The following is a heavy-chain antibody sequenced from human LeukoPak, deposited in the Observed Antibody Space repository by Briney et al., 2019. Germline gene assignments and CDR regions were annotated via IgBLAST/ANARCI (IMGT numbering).Heavy chain of an antibody. Sequence: PSETLSLTCTVSGGSVSPYYWNWIRQPPGKRLEWIGHNYYSGGPAYNPSLKSRVTMSVDTSKNQLSLRVSSVTAADTAVYYCARGSSDNAYKYAYWGQGTLVTVSS. CDR3: ARGSSDNAYKYAY. J-gene: IGHJ4*02. V-gene: IGHV4-59*08. D-gene: IGHD5-24*01. CDR2: NYYSGGP. CDR1: GGSVSPYY.